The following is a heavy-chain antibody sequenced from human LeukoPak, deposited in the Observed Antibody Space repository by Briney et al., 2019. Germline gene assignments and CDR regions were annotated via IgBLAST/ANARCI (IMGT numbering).Heavy chain of an antibody. V-gene: IGHV3-74*01. J-gene: IGHJ4*02. CDR2: VNSDGSST. D-gene: IGHD6-13*01. CDR1: GIAFSSYW. Sequence: GGSLRLSCAASGIAFSSYWLHWVRQAPGKGLVWVSRVNSDGSSTDYADSVKGRFTISRDNSKNTLYLQMNSLRAEDTAVYYCAKVLLLQQLVPGDYWGQGTLVTVSS. CDR3: AKVLLLQQLVPGDY.